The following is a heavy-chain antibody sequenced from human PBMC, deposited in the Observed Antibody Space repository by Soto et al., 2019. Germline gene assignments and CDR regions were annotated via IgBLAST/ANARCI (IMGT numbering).Heavy chain of an antibody. CDR2: IIPYYDTL. Sequence: QAQVVQSGAEVRKPGSSVKLSCKASEGTFNSYAIAWVRQAPGQGLEWMGGIIPYYDTLNYAQKFQDRVTITADDSTNTVYMELSSLRSDDTAVYFCASGASRWYPYGFDAWAQGTLVTVSS. V-gene: IGHV1-69*01. D-gene: IGHD6-13*01. CDR3: ASGASRWYPYGFDA. J-gene: IGHJ4*02. CDR1: EGTFNSYA.